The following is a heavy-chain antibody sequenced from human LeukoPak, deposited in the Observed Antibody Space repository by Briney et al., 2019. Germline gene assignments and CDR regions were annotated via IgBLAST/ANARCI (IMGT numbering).Heavy chain of an antibody. J-gene: IGHJ4*02. CDR1: GGSFSGYY. D-gene: IGHD5-18*01. V-gene: IGHV4-34*01. CDR3: ARGAGYSYGWSPYYFDY. Sequence: SETLSLTCAVYGGSFSGYYWSWIRQPPGKGLEWIGEINHSGSTNYSPSLKSRVTISVDTSKNQFSLKLSSVTAADTAVYYCARGAGYSYGWSPYYFDYWGQGTLVTVSS. CDR2: INHSGST.